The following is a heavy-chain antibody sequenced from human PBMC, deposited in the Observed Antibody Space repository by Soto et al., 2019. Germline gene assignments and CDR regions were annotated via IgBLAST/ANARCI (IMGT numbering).Heavy chain of an antibody. CDR2: ISSSSSTI. J-gene: IGHJ6*03. D-gene: IGHD4-17*01. CDR1: GFTFSSYS. V-gene: IGHV3-48*01. CDR3: ARRPKDYGDYYYYYYMDV. Sequence: GGSLRLSCAASGFTFSSYSMNWVRQAPGKGLEWVSYISSSSSTIYYADSVKGRFTISRDNGKNSLYLQMNSLRAEDTAVYYCARRPKDYGDYYYYYYMDVWGKGTTVTVSS.